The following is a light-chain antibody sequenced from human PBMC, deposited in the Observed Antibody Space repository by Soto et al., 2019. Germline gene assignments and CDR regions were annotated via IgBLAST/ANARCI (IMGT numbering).Light chain of an antibody. V-gene: IGKV3-11*01. Sequence: EIGLTQSPATLSLSPGERATLSCRASQSVSSYLAWYQQKPGQAPRLLIYDASNRATGIPARFSGSGSGTDFTLTISSLEPEDFAVYYCQQRSNWPPITFGQGRRPE. J-gene: IGKJ5*01. CDR3: QQRSNWPPIT. CDR2: DAS. CDR1: QSVSSY.